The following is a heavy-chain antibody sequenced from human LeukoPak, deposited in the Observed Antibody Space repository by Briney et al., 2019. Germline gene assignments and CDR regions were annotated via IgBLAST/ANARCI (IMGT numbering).Heavy chain of an antibody. Sequence: WASVRVSCKASGGTFSSYAISWVRQAPGQGLEWMGGIIPIFGTANYAQKFQGRVTITADESTSTAYMELSSLRSEDTAVYYCARDRDWGTDYFDYWGQGTLVTVSS. V-gene: IGHV1-69*13. CDR3: ARDRDWGTDYFDY. CDR1: GGTFSSYA. CDR2: IIPIFGTA. J-gene: IGHJ4*02. D-gene: IGHD3-16*01.